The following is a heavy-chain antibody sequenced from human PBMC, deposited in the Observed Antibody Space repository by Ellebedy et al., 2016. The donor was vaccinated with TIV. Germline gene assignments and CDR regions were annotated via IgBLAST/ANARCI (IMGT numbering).Heavy chain of an antibody. V-gene: IGHV4-59*06. J-gene: IGHJ4*02. CDR3: ARGVRGDNYFDY. D-gene: IGHD3-10*01. Sequence: MPSETLSLTCSVSGGSISYYQWSWIRQPPGKGLEWTGHIYYSGSTYNNPSLRRRVTISVDTSKHQLSLKLISVTAADTAVYYCARGVRGDNYFDYWGQGTLVTVFS. CDR2: IYYSGST. CDR1: GGSISYYQ.